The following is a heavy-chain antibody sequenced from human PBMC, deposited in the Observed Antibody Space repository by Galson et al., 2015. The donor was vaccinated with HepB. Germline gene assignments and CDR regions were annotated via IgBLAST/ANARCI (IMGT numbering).Heavy chain of an antibody. CDR1: GFTFSSYA. J-gene: IGHJ4*02. CDR2: ISGSGGST. CDR3: AKGGGRKGVIAAAGASVY. Sequence: SLRLSCAASGFTFSSYAMSWVRQAPGKGLEWVSAISGSGGSTYYADSVKGRFTISRDNSKNTLYLQMNSLRAEDTAVYYCAKGGGRKGVIAAAGASVYWGQGTLVTVSS. D-gene: IGHD6-13*01. V-gene: IGHV3-23*01.